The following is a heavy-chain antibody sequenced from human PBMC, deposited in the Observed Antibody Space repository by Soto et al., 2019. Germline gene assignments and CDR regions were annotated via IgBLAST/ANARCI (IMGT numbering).Heavy chain of an antibody. D-gene: IGHD3-22*01. J-gene: IGHJ5*02. V-gene: IGHV4-59*01. CDR1: TGSITTSY. CDR2: ISYKGST. Sequence: SETLSPTCTVSTGSITTSYWSCIRQPLGKALEWIGYISYKGSTNYNPPHKKRLAISTAKSKSQIALKLPCMTSADTAVYYCASSAIVGREVNTWVDPWGQGTLVTVSS. CDR3: ASSAIVGREVNTWVDP.